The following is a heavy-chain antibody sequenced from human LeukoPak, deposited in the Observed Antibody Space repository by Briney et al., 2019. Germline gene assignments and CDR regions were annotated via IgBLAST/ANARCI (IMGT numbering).Heavy chain of an antibody. J-gene: IGHJ4*02. CDR1: GFXFSTYA. D-gene: IGHD3-10*01. Sequence: PGRSLRLSCAASGFXFSTYAIHWVRQAPGKGLKWVAVITYDGSDKYYADSVKGRFTISRDNSKNTVYLQMNSLRAEDTAVYYCARVPYGSGTYTDYWGRGTLVTVSS. CDR3: ARVPYGSGTYTDY. V-gene: IGHV3-30-3*01. CDR2: ITYDGSDK.